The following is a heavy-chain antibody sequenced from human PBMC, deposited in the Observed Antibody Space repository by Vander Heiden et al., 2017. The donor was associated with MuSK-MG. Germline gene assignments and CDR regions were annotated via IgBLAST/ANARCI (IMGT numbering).Heavy chain of an antibody. V-gene: IGHV3-30*04. D-gene: IGHD3-10*01. CDR3: ARAMVRSVYYYYYGMDV. CDR2: ISYDGSNK. CDR1: GFTFSGYA. Sequence: QVQLVESGGGVVQPGRSLRLSCAASGFTFSGYAMHCVRQAPGKGLAWVAVISYDGSNKYYADSVKGRFTISRDNSKNTLYLQMNSLRAEDTAVYYCARAMVRSVYYYYYGMDVWGQGTTVTVSS. J-gene: IGHJ6*02.